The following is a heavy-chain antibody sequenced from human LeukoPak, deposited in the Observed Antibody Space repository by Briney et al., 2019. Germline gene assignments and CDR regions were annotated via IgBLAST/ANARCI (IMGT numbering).Heavy chain of an antibody. CDR1: GIIFSNYG. D-gene: IGHD3-22*01. V-gene: IGHV3-23*01. Sequence: GGSLRLSCEASGIIFSNYGMNWVRQAPGKGLEWVSAISGSGGSTYYADSVKGRFTISRDNSKNTLYLQMNSLRAEDTAVYYCAKGTYYYDSSGYYYFDYWGQGTLVTVSS. J-gene: IGHJ4*02. CDR3: AKGTYYYDSSGYYYFDY. CDR2: ISGSGGST.